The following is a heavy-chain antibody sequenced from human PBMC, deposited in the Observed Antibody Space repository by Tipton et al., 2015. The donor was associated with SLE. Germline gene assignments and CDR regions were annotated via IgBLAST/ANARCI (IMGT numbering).Heavy chain of an antibody. CDR3: MRGPRWAPQYSYYGVDV. CDR1: GGSFRGYY. V-gene: IGHV4-34*01. J-gene: IGHJ6*02. CDR2: INHSGTT. D-gene: IGHD6-13*01. Sequence: GLVKPSETLSLTCTVSGGSFRGYYWSWIRQPPGKGLEWIGEINHSGTTNYNPSLKSRVTISVDTANNQFSLSLSSVTAADTAVYYCMRGPRWAPQYSYYGVDVWGQGTTVTVSS.